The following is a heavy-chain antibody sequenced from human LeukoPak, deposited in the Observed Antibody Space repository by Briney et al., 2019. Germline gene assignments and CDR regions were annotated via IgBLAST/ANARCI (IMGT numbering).Heavy chain of an antibody. Sequence: GGSLRLSCTTSEFTFSNYWMHWVRQVPGKGLVWVSRIDTDGTTTDYADSVKGRFTISRDNAKNTLYLQMNSLRADDTAVYYCARGLPNYYGMDVWGQGTTVTVSS. V-gene: IGHV3-74*01. J-gene: IGHJ6*02. CDR1: EFTFSNYW. CDR3: ARGLPNYYGMDV. CDR2: IDTDGTTT.